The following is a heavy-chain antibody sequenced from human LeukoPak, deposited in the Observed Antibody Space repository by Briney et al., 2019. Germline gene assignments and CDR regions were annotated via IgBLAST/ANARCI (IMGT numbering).Heavy chain of an antibody. J-gene: IGHJ6*03. Sequence: PSETLSLTCTVSGGSISSSSYYWGWIRQPPGKGLEWIGSIYYSGSTYYNPSLKSRVTISVDTSKNQFSLKLSSVTAADTAVYYCARSGSSVYYYYYMDVWGKGTTVTISS. CDR2: IYYSGST. CDR1: GGSISSSSYY. CDR3: ARSGSSVYYYYYMDV. V-gene: IGHV4-39*07. D-gene: IGHD3-22*01.